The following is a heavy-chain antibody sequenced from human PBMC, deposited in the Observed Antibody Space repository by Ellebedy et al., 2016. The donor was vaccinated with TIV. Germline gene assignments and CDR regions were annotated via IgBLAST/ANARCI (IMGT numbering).Heavy chain of an antibody. Sequence: GGSLRLXCKGSGYSFTSYWIGWVRQMPGKGLEWMGIIYPGDSDTRYSPSFQGQVTISADKSISTAYLQWSSLKASDTAMYYCARESSGYYSDYYYYGMDVWGQGTTVTVSS. CDR1: GYSFTSYW. D-gene: IGHD3-22*01. V-gene: IGHV5-51*01. CDR3: ARESSGYYSDYYYYGMDV. J-gene: IGHJ6*02. CDR2: IYPGDSDT.